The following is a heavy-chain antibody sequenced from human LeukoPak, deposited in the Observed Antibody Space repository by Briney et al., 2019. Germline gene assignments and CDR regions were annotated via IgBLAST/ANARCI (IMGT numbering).Heavy chain of an antibody. CDR3: ARSSITMVRGVIKSTTSWYHYYNMDV. CDR1: GFTFRSYW. V-gene: IGHV3-74*01. J-gene: IGHJ6*03. Sequence: GGSLRLSCEASGFTFRSYWMHWVRQAPGKGLVWVSRINGDGSSTSYADSVKGRFTIARDNAKNSLYLQMNSLRAEDTAVYYCARSSITMVRGVIKSTTSWYHYYNMDVWGKGTTVTVSS. D-gene: IGHD3-10*01. CDR2: INGDGSST.